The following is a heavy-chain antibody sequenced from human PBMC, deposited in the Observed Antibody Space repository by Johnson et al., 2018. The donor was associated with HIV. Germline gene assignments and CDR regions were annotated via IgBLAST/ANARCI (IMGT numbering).Heavy chain of an antibody. CDR2: ISYDGSTK. V-gene: IGHV3-30*04. CDR3: GFDI. CDR1: GITFSSYA. Sequence: QVQLVESGGGVVQPGRSLRLSCAASGITFSSYAMHWVRQAPGKGLEWVAVISYDGSTKYYADSVKGRFTVSRDNSKNTLYLQMNSLRAEDTAVYYCGFDIWGQGTMVTVSS. J-gene: IGHJ3*02.